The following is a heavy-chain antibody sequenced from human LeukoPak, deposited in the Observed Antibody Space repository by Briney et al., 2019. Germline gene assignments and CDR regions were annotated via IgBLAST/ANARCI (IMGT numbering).Heavy chain of an antibody. CDR1: GFSFSSYT. V-gene: IGHV3-48*01. CDR3: ASGYCSSTSCFY. J-gene: IGHJ4*02. D-gene: IGHD2-2*01. CDR2: ISSRSSTV. Sequence: PGGSLRLSCAASGFSFSSYTMIWVRQAPGKGLELISYISSRSSTVYYADSVKGRFTISRDNAKNSLYLQMNSPRAEDTAAYYCASGYCSSTSCFYWGQGTLVTVSP.